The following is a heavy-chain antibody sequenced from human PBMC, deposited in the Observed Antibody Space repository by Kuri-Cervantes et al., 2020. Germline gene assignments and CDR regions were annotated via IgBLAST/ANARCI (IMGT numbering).Heavy chain of an antibody. V-gene: IGHV1-69*06. Sequence: SVKVSCKASGGTFSSYAISWVRQAPGQGLEWMGGIIPIFGTTNYAQKFQGRVTITADKSTSTGYMELSSLRSEDTAVYYCARHYGSGLPLDVWGTGTTVTVSS. CDR2: IIPIFGTT. J-gene: IGHJ6*04. CDR1: GGTFSSYA. D-gene: IGHD3-10*01. CDR3: ARHYGSGLPLDV.